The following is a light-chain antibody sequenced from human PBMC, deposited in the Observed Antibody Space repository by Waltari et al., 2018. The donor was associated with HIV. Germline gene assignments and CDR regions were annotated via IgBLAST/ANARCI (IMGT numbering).Light chain of an antibody. Sequence: DSQMTQSPYSLSASVGDRGTITCRASQSIHTYLNWYQQKPGKAPKLLISAASTLQSGVPSRFGGSGSGTDFTLTIISLQPEDSATYFCQQSYTAPWTFGQGTKVEIK. CDR1: QSIHTY. V-gene: IGKV1-39*01. J-gene: IGKJ1*01. CDR2: AAS. CDR3: QQSYTAPWT.